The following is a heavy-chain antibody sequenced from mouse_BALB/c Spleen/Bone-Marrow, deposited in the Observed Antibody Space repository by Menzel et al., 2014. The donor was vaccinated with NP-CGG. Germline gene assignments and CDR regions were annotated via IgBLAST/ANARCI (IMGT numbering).Heavy chain of an antibody. Sequence: EVQLQESGAELVKPGASVKLSCTASGFNIKDTYMHWVKQRPEQGLEWIGRIDPANGNTKYDPKFQGKATITADTSFNTAYLQLSSLTSEDTAVYYCASYYYGSSRFAYWGQGTPVTVSA. J-gene: IGHJ3*01. CDR2: IDPANGNT. V-gene: IGHV14-3*02. CDR3: ASYYYGSSRFAY. D-gene: IGHD1-1*01. CDR1: GFNIKDTY.